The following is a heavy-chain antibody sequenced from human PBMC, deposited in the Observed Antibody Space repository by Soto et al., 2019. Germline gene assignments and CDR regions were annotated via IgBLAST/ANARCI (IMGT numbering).Heavy chain of an antibody. J-gene: IGHJ4*02. CDR3: ARDQNVEMAITNLDY. V-gene: IGHV1-18*04. D-gene: IGHD2-21*01. CDR1: GYTFTSYG. Sequence: GASVKVSCKASGYTFTSYGISWVRQAPGQGLEWMGWISAYNGNTNYAQKLQGRVTMTTDTSTSTAYMELRSLRSDDTAVYYCARDQNVEMAITNLDYWGQGTLVTVSS. CDR2: ISAYNGNT.